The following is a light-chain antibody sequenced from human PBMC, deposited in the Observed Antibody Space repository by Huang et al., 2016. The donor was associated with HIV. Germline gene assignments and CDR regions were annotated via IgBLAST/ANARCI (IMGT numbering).Light chain of an antibody. CDR3: QQYDNWPPYT. V-gene: IGKV3-15*01. J-gene: IGKJ2*01. CDR2: GAA. CDR1: QSVSRK. Sequence: EIVLTQSPATLSVSPGERATLSCRASQSVSRKLAWYQHKPGQAPRLLIHGAATRATGGPARFSGSVSGTEVTLTISSLQSEDFAVYYCQQYDNWPPYTFGQGTKLEIK.